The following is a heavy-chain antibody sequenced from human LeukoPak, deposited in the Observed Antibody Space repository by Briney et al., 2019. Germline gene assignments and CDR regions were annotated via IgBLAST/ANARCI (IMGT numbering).Heavy chain of an antibody. J-gene: IGHJ4*02. CDR3: ARDLQMTTVVIEDY. V-gene: IGHV3-23*01. Sequence: PGGSLRLSCAASGFTFSSYAMSWVRQAPGKGLEWVSAISGSGGSTYYADSVKGRFTISRDNSKNTLYLQMNSLRADDTAVYYCARDLQMTTVVIEDYWGQGTLVTVSS. CDR1: GFTFSSYA. D-gene: IGHD4-23*01. CDR2: ISGSGGST.